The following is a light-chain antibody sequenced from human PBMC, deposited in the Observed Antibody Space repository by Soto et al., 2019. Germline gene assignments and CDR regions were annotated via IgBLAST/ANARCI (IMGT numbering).Light chain of an antibody. J-gene: IGKJ1*01. CDR1: QSVSTN. Sequence: VMTQSPGTLSVSPGETATLSCGTSQSVSTNLAWYQQKPGQPPRLLIYDASTRATGIPARFRGSGSGTEFTLTISRLEPEDFAVYYCQQYGSSPPTFGQGTKVEI. V-gene: IGKV3-20*01. CDR2: DAS. CDR3: QQYGSSPPT.